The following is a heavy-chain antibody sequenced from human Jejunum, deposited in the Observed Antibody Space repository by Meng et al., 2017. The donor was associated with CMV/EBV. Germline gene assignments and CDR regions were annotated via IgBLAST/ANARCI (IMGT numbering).Heavy chain of an antibody. Sequence: GYTFASDGISWVRQDTGQGMEWMGWISTYNGNTHYAQKLQGRATMTTDTSTSTAYMEVRSLKSDDTAVYYCARGVVTMTRYYFDYWGQGTLVTVSS. CDR3: ARGVVTMTRYYFDY. V-gene: IGHV1-18*01. D-gene: IGHD2-21*02. CDR2: ISTYNGNT. J-gene: IGHJ4*02. CDR1: GYTFASDG.